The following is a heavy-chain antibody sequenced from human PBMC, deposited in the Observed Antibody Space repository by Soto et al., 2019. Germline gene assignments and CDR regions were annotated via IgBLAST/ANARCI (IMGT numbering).Heavy chain of an antibody. CDR2: IYYSGST. J-gene: IGHJ3*02. Sequence: QVQLQESGPGLVKPSQTLSLTCTVSGGSISSGGYYWSWIRQHPGKGLEWIGYIYYSGSTYYNPSLKSRVTISVDTSKNQFPLKLSSVTAADTAVYYCARRGIVVVPAAIQLDDAFDIWGQGTMVTVSS. D-gene: IGHD2-2*02. CDR3: ARRGIVVVPAAIQLDDAFDI. V-gene: IGHV4-31*03. CDR1: GGSISSGGYY.